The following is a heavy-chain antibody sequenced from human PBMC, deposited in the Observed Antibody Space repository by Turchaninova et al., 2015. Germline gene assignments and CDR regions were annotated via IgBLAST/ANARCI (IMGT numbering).Heavy chain of an antibody. V-gene: IGHV3-15*01. CDR2: IKSKNDDGTT. CDR1: GFTFSNAW. CDR3: TTPITIFGVAKRDY. Sequence: LVESGRGLVKPGGSLRLSCAASGFTFSNAWMSWVRQAPGKGLEWVGRIKSKNDDGTTEYDATVKGRFTISRDDSKNTLYLQMNSLKTEDTAVYYCTTPITIFGVAKRDYWGQGTLVTVSS. D-gene: IGHD3-3*01. J-gene: IGHJ4*02.